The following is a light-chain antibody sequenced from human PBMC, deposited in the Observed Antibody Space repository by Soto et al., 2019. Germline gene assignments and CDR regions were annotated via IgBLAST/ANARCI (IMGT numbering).Light chain of an antibody. Sequence: IVLTQSPATLSLSPGERASLSCRASQTVGTDLAWYQVRPGQAPRLLIFDASTRATGVPPRFSGSRSGPDFTLTISSLDPEDFDLYYCQQRSAWPFTFGGGTGVLIK. CDR2: DAS. CDR1: QTVGTD. CDR3: QQRSAWPFT. J-gene: IGKJ4*01. V-gene: IGKV3-11*01.